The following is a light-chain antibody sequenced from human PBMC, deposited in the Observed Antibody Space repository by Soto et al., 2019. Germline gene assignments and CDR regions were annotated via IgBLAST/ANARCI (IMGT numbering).Light chain of an antibody. CDR2: SND. CDR3: AAWDDSLNGLV. V-gene: IGLV1-44*01. Sequence: QLVLTQPPSASGTPGQRVTISCSGSSSNIGRNTVDWYQHLPGTAPKLLIYSNDQRPSGVPDRFSGSKSGTSASLAISGLQFKDEADYYCAAWDDSLNGLVFGTGTKLTVL. J-gene: IGLJ1*01. CDR1: SSNIGRNT.